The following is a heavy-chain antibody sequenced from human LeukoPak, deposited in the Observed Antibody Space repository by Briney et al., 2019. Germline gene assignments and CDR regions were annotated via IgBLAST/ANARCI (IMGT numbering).Heavy chain of an antibody. CDR1: GSIFSYYE. D-gene: IGHD2-15*01. CDR2: ISSSGGTI. J-gene: IGHJ4*02. CDR3: ARAIRGGWDY. V-gene: IGHV3-48*03. Sequence: GGSLRLSCVASGSIFSYYEMNWVRQAPGKGLEWVSYISSSGGTIYYADSVKGRFTISRDNAKNSLYLQMNSLRAEDTAVYYCARAIRGGWDYWGQGTLVTVSS.